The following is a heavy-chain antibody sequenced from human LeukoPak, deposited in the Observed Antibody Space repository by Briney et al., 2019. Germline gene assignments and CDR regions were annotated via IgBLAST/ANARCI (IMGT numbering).Heavy chain of an antibody. CDR1: GGTFSSYA. V-gene: IGHV1-69*04. D-gene: IGHD4-23*01. CDR3: ARGGNSAEYFQH. J-gene: IGHJ1*01. Sequence: SVKVSCKASGGTFSSYAISWVRQAPGQGLEWMGRIIPILGIANYAQKFRGRVTITADKSTSTAYMELSSLRSEDTAVYYCARGGNSAEYFQHWGQGTLVTVSS. CDR2: IIPILGIA.